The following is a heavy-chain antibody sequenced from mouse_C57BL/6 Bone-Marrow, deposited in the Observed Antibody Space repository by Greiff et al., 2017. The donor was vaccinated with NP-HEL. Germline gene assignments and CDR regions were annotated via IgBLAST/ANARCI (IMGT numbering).Heavy chain of an antibody. V-gene: IGHV2-6-1*01. CDR3: ARHGGYPDWYFDV. D-gene: IGHD1-1*02. J-gene: IGHJ1*03. CDR1: GFSLTSYG. CDR2: IWSDGST. Sequence: VKVVESGPGLVAPSQSLSITCTVSGFSLTSYGVHWVRQPPGKGLEWLVVIWSDGSTTYNSALKSRLSISKDNSKSQVFLKMNSLQTDDTAMYYCARHGGYPDWYFDVWGTGTTVTVSS.